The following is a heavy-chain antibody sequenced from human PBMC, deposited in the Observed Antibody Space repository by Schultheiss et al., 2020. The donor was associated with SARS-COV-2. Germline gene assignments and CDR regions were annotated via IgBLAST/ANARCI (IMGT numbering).Heavy chain of an antibody. CDR2: IKQDGSEK. CDR3: ARVRGRAYYDILTGYSGDLGYYYYGMNV. CDR1: GFTFSSYW. V-gene: IGHV3-7*03. Sequence: GESLKISCAASGFTFSSYWMSWVRQAPGKGLEWVANIKQDGSEKYYVDSVKGRFTISRDNAKNSLYLQMNSLRAEDTAVYYCARVRGRAYYDILTGYSGDLGYYYYGMNVWGQGTTGTVS. D-gene: IGHD3-9*01. J-gene: IGHJ6*02.